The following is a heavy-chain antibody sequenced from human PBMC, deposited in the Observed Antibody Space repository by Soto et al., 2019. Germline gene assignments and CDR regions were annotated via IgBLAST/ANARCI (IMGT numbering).Heavy chain of an antibody. CDR3: ARDMEKGGGSAGFDY. D-gene: IGHD1-26*01. J-gene: IGHJ4*02. CDR1: GYTFTVYY. V-gene: IGHV1-2*02. Sequence: ASVKVSCKASGYTFTVYYMHWVRQAPGQGLEWMGWINPKSGGTMYPQKFQGRVTMTWDTSISTAYMALTRLRSDDTAVYYCARDMEKGGGSAGFDYCGQGTLVTVYS. CDR2: INPKSGGT.